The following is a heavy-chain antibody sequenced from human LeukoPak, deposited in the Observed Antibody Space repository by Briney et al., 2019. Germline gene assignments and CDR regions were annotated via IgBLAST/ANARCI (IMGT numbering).Heavy chain of an antibody. D-gene: IGHD1-1*01. Sequence: PGGSLRLSCAASGFTVITNDMTWVRQAPGKGLEWVSVLYSDGNTKYADSVQGRFTISRDNSKNTLYLEMNSLRAEDTAVYYCARDTLASRTTDYWGQGTLVTVSS. CDR3: ARDTLASRTTDY. CDR1: GFTVITND. J-gene: IGHJ4*02. CDR2: LYSDGNT. V-gene: IGHV3-53*01.